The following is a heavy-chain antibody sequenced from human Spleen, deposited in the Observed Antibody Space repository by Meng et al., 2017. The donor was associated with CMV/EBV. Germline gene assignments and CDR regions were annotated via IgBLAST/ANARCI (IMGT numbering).Heavy chain of an antibody. V-gene: IGHV1-69*10. CDR1: GGTFSSYG. CDR3: ARDRGWLAVDGGMDV. D-gene: IGHD6-19*01. Sequence: SVKVSCKASGGTFSSYGITWVRQAPGQGLEWMGGIIPILGIANYAQRFQGRVTITADKSTSTAYMELRSLRSDDTAVYYCARDRGWLAVDGGMDVWGQGTTVTVSS. CDR2: IIPILGIA. J-gene: IGHJ6*02.